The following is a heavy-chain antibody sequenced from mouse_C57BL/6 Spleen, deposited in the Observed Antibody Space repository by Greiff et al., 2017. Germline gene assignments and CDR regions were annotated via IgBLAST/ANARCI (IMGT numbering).Heavy chain of an antibody. CDR3: ARNRMVTTMDY. D-gene: IGHD2-2*01. Sequence: EVKLQESGPELVKPGASVKMSCKASGYTFTDYNMHWVKQSHGKSLEWIGYINPNNGGTSYNQKFKGKATLTVNKSSSTAYMELRSLTSEDSAVYYCARNRMVTTMDYWGQGTSVTVSS. CDR1: GYTFTDYN. J-gene: IGHJ4*01. V-gene: IGHV1-22*01. CDR2: INPNNGGT.